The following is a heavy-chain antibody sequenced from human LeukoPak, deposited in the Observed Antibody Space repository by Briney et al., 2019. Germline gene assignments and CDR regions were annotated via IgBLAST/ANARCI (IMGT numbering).Heavy chain of an antibody. Sequence: GGSLRLSCAASGLTFSNYAMSWVRQAPGKGLEWVSTISVSGSSTYYADSVKGRFTISRDNSKNTLYLQMNSLRAEDTAVYYCAKLAVAEDYWGQGTLVTVSS. CDR1: GLTFSNYA. V-gene: IGHV3-23*01. J-gene: IGHJ4*02. CDR3: AKLAVAEDY. D-gene: IGHD6-19*01. CDR2: ISVSGSST.